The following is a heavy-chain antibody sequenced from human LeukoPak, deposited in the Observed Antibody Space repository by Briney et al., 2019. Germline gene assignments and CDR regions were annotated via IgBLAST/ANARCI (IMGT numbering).Heavy chain of an antibody. CDR3: ARGRLVATITGYYYYYMDV. Sequence: ASVKVSCKASGYTFTSYAMHWVRQAPGQRLEWMGWINAGNGNTKYSQEFQGRVTITRDTSASTAYMELSSLRSEDMAVYYCARGRLVATITGYYYYYMDVWGKGTTVTVSS. D-gene: IGHD5-12*01. V-gene: IGHV1-3*03. CDR1: GYTFTSYA. J-gene: IGHJ6*03. CDR2: INAGNGNT.